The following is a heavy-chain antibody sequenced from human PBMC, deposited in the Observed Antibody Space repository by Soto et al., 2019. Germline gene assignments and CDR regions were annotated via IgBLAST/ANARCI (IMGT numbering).Heavy chain of an antibody. CDR1: GYTFTGYY. J-gene: IGHJ6*03. D-gene: IGHD3-3*01. Sequence: ASVKVSCKASGYTFTGYYMHWVRQAPGQGLEWMGWINPNSGGTNYAQKFQGWVTMTRDTSISTAYMELSRLRSDDTAVYYCARSLVGDFWSGYGYMDVWGKGTTVTVSS. CDR2: INPNSGGT. CDR3: ARSLVGDFWSGYGYMDV. V-gene: IGHV1-2*04.